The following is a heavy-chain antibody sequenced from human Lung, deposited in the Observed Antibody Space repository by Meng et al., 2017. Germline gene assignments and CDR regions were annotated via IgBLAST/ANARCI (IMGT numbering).Heavy chain of an antibody. Sequence: EWQCGGTGGGLVPPGGSLRPSCAASRFTFTDHWMHWVRQGPGKGLVWVSRINRDGTKPTYADSVKGRFTISRDNAKNTLYLQMNNLRAEDTAFYYCTNDRLNHWGQGALVTVSS. V-gene: IGHV3-74*01. CDR1: RFTFTDHW. CDR2: INRDGTKP. CDR3: TNDRLNH. J-gene: IGHJ1*01. D-gene: IGHD1-1*01.